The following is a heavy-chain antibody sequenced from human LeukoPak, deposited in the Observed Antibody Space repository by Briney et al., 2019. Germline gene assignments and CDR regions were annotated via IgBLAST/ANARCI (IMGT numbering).Heavy chain of an antibody. Sequence: GESLKISCKASGYSFTIYWIGWVRQVPGKGLEWMGIIFPADSDTRYSPSFQGQVTVSADKSITTAYLQWSSPKASDTAMYYCARWVTADRGKKDAFDIWGQGTMVTVSS. CDR3: ARWVTADRGKKDAFDI. CDR1: GYSFTIYW. D-gene: IGHD2-21*02. V-gene: IGHV5-51*01. CDR2: IFPADSDT. J-gene: IGHJ3*02.